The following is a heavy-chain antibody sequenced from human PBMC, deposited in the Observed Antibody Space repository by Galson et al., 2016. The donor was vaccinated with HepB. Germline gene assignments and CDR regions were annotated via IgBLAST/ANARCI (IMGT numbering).Heavy chain of an antibody. CDR3: AKADTGYIWDAIDM. J-gene: IGHJ3*02. CDR2: ISYDGYKT. CDR1: GFSFSGYG. V-gene: IGHV3-30*18. Sequence: SLRLSCAASGFSFSGYGIHWVRQAPGKGLEWVAVISYDGYKTYYADSVKGRFSISRDNYKNSVSLQINSLRTEDTAVYYCAKADTGYIWDAIDMWGQGTMVTVSP. D-gene: IGHD5-12*01.